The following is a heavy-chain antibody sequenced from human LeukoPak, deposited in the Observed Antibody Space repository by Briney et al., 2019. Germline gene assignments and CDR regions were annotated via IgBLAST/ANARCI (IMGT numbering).Heavy chain of an antibody. J-gene: IGHJ4*02. CDR3: AGSTCSGGSCYSGDYFDY. CDR2: IYHSGST. CDR1: GVSISSSNW. D-gene: IGHD2-15*01. Sequence: PSGTLSLTCAVSGVSISSSNWWSWVRQPPGKGLEWIGEIYHSGSTNYNPSLKSRVTISVDKSKNQFSLKLSSVTAADTAVYYCAGSTCSGGSCYSGDYFDYWGQGTLVTVSS. V-gene: IGHV4-4*02.